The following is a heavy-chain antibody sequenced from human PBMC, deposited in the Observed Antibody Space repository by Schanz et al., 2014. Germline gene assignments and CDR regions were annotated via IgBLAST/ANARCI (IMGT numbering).Heavy chain of an antibody. CDR2: MIGSGSSV. D-gene: IGHD2-21*02. CDR1: GFTFSIYG. Sequence: EVQLVESGGGLAQPGGSLRLSCAASGFTFSIYGMSWVRQAPGKGLEWVSRMIGSGSSVFYADSVKGRFTISRDNAKNSLYLQMNSLRAEDTAVYYCARPSDSSWYMDVWGKGTTVTVSS. J-gene: IGHJ6*03. CDR3: ARPSDSSWYMDV. V-gene: IGHV3-48*04.